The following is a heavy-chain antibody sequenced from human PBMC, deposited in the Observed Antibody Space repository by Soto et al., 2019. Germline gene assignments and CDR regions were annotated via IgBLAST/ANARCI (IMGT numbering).Heavy chain of an antibody. Sequence: EVQLLETGGGLVQPGGSLRLSCAASKFTFSNYALSWVRQAPGKGLEWVATISGSGSTTQYADSVKGRFTISRDNSKNRLDLQMKILRGEDTAVYYCAKDRYVCTATICVPRFDSWGQGALVTVAS. CDR1: KFTFSNYA. V-gene: IGHV3-23*01. CDR3: AKDRYVCTATICVPRFDS. J-gene: IGHJ4*02. D-gene: IGHD2-15*01. CDR2: ISGSGSTT.